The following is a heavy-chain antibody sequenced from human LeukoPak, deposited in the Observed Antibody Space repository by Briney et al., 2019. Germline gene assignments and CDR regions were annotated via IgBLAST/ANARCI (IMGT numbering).Heavy chain of an antibody. J-gene: IGHJ3*02. CDR2: IYTSGST. V-gene: IGHV4-4*07. CDR3: ARIGINSGYSKAFDI. D-gene: IGHD3-22*01. Sequence: LETLSLTCTVSGGSISSYYWSWIRQPAGKGLEWIGRIYTSGSTNYNPSLKSRVTMSVDTSKNQFSLKLSSVTAADTAVYYCARIGINSGYSKAFDIWGQGTMVTVSS. CDR1: GGSISSYY.